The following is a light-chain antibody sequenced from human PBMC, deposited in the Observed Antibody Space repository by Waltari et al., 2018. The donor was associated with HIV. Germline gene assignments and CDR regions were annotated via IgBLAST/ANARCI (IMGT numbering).Light chain of an antibody. CDR2: STN. CDR3: VLNLGRGIVV. CDR1: SGSVSTTNY. V-gene: IGLV8-61*01. Sequence: QTVVTQEPSFSVSPGGTVTLTCGLSSGSVSTTNYASWYQQSPGQAPLTLIHSTNTRSSGVPDRVSGSILGNKAALTITGAQADDESDYYCVLNLGRGIVVFGGGTKLTVL. J-gene: IGLJ2*01.